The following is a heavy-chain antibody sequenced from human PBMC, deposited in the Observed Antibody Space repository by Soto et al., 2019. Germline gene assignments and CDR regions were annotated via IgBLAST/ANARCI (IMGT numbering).Heavy chain of an antibody. D-gene: IGHD3-3*01. CDR3: ARGVNNYYYQEV. CDR1: GFTFSDYW. Sequence: EVQLVESGGGLVQPGGSLRLSCAASGFTFSDYWMHWVRQAPGKGLEWVSRIKRDGSTANYADSVKGRFTISRDNAKSTLYLEMNSLRVEDTADYYCARGVNNYYYQEVWGKGTTVTVSS. CDR2: IKRDGSTA. V-gene: IGHV3-74*01. J-gene: IGHJ6*03.